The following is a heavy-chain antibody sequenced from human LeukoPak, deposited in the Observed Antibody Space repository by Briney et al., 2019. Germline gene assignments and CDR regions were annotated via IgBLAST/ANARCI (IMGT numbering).Heavy chain of an antibody. D-gene: IGHD3-10*01. V-gene: IGHV3-48*02. CDR1: GFPFISYS. Sequence: HPGGPLSPSFAASGFPFISYSMNWVRQAPGKGRGGVHYIGSSSTMYYADSVKGRFTISRDNAKNSLYLQMNSLRDEDTAVYYCARAILPDGSGSCYFDYWGQGTLVTVSS. CDR2: IGSSSTM. J-gene: IGHJ4*02. CDR3: ARAILPDGSGSCYFDY.